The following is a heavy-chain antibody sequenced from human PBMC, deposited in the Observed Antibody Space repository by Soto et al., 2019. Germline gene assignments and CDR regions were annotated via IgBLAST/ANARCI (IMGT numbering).Heavy chain of an antibody. D-gene: IGHD3-3*01. CDR2: ISAYNGNT. V-gene: IGHV1-18*01. Sequence: QVQLVQSGAEVKKPGASVKVSCKASGYTFTSYGISWVRQAPGQGLEWMGWISAYNGNTNYAQKLQGRVNMTTDTSTSTAYMELRSLRSDVTAVYYCARDSAPITILGVVIGQGDYWGQGTLVTVSS. J-gene: IGHJ4*02. CDR3: ARDSAPITILGVVIGQGDY. CDR1: GYTFTSYG.